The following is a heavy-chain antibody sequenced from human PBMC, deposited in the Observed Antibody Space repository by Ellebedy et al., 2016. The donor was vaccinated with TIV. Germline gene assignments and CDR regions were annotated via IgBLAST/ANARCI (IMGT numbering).Heavy chain of an antibody. V-gene: IGHV3-33*06. CDR1: GFSFSSYG. Sequence: GESLKISCAASGFSFSSYGMPWVRQAPGQGLEWGAVIWYDGFNKDYADSVKGRFTIYRDNSKNTLNLEMNSLRAEDTAVYYCAKEQSPYYNILTDSFDYWGQGALVTVSS. J-gene: IGHJ4*02. D-gene: IGHD3-9*01. CDR2: IWYDGFNK. CDR3: AKEQSPYYNILTDSFDY.